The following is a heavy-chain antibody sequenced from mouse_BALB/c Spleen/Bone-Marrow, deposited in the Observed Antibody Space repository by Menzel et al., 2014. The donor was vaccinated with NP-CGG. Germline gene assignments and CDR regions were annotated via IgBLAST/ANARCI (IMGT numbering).Heavy chain of an antibody. J-gene: IGHJ3*01. V-gene: IGHV1-61*01. CDR2: IHPSDSET. Sequence: QVQLQQSGAELVRPGASVKLSCKTSGYSFTTYWMNWVKQRPGQGLEWIGMIHPSDSETKLNQKFKDKATLTVDKSSNTAYMQLNSPTSEDSAVYCCTRGDGYGGFAYWGQGTLVTVSA. CDR1: GYSFTTYW. D-gene: IGHD2-2*01. CDR3: TRGDGYGGFAY.